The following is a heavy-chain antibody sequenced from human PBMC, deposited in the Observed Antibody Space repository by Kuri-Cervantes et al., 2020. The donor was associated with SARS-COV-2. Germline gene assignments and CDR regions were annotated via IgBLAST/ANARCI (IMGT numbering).Heavy chain of an antibody. Sequence: GSLRLSCTVSGGSISGHYWSWIRQPPGKGLEWIGYVYSSGSTNYSPSLKSRVTMSVDTSKNQFSPKLTSVTAADTAVYYCTRAGYDNSGYYYSFDFWGQGTLVTVSS. CDR1: GGSISGHY. D-gene: IGHD3-22*01. J-gene: IGHJ4*02. CDR3: TRAGYDNSGYYYSFDF. V-gene: IGHV4-59*11. CDR2: VYSSGST.